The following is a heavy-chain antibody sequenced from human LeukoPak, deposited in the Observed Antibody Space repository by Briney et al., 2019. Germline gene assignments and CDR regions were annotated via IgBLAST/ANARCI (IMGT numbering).Heavy chain of an antibody. V-gene: IGHV4-34*01. CDR3: ARITYYYDSSATKGAFDI. CDR2: INHSGST. Sequence: SETLSLTCAVYGGSFSGYYWSWIRQPPGKGLEWIGEINHSGSTNYNPSLKSRVTISVDTSKNQFSLKLSSVTAADTAVYYCARITYYYDSSATKGAFDIWGQGTMVTVSS. D-gene: IGHD3-22*01. J-gene: IGHJ3*02. CDR1: GGSFSGYY.